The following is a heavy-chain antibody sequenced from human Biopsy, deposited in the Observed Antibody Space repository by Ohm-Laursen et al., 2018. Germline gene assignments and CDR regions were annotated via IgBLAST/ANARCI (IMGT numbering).Heavy chain of an antibody. J-gene: IGHJ2*01. Sequence: TLSLTCTVSGGSVSSGGFYWSWIRQHPGKGLEWIGYIYYSGTTYYNPSLKGLVTISVDTSKIQFSLKLNSVTAADTAVYYCARRPYGGSRYWYFDLWGRGTLVTVSS. CDR3: ARRPYGGSRYWYFDL. V-gene: IGHV4-31*01. CDR2: IYYSGTT. D-gene: IGHD4-23*01. CDR1: GGSVSSGGFY.